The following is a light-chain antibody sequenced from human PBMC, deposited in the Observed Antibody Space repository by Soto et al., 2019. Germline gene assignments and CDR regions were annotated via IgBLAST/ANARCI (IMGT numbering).Light chain of an antibody. V-gene: IGKV3-15*01. CDR3: QQYNYRPPA. Sequence: EIVMTQSPATLSVSPGERAALSCRASQSVSGNLAWYQQTPGQAPRLLIYGASTRASGIPARFSGSGFGTEFTLTISSLKSEVFAVYYCQQYNYRPPAFGQGTRLEIK. J-gene: IGKJ5*01. CDR2: GAS. CDR1: QSVSGN.